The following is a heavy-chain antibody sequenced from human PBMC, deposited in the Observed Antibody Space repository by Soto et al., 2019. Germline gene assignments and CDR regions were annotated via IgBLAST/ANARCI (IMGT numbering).Heavy chain of an antibody. CDR3: ARDPYQSNTWAWFDP. Sequence: SVKVSCKASGGTFSSYAISWVRQAPGQGLEWMGGIIPIFGTANYAQKFQGRVTITADESTSTAYMELSSLRSEDTAVYYCARDPYQSNTWAWFDPWGQGTLVTVSS. V-gene: IGHV1-69*13. D-gene: IGHD2-2*01. CDR2: IIPIFGTA. CDR1: GGTFSSYA. J-gene: IGHJ5*02.